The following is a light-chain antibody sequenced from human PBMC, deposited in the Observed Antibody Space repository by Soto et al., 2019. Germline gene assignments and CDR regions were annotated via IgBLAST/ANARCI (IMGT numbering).Light chain of an antibody. V-gene: IGLV2-14*03. CDR1: SNDVGAYNY. CDR3: TSYKSSRTYV. CDR2: DVS. Sequence: QSALTQPASVSGSPGQSITVSCTGTSNDVGAYNYVSWYQQHPGTAPKLMIYDVSNRPSGVSNRFSGSKSGNTASLTISGLQAEDEADYYCTSYKSSRTYVFGTGTKLTVL. J-gene: IGLJ1*01.